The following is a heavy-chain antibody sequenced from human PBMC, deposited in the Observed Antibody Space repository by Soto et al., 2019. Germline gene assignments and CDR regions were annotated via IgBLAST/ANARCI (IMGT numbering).Heavy chain of an antibody. Sequence: RLSCAASGFTFSSYWMHWVRQAPGKGLVWVSRINSDGSSTSYADSVKGRFTISRDNAKNTLYLQMNSLRAEDTAVYYCARVSQWEYYFDYWGQGTLVTVSS. V-gene: IGHV3-74*01. CDR2: INSDGSST. J-gene: IGHJ4*02. D-gene: IGHD1-26*01. CDR1: GFTFSSYW. CDR3: ARVSQWEYYFDY.